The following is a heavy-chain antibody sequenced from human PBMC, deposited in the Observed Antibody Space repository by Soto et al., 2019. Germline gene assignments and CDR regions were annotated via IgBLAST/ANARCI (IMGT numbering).Heavy chain of an antibody. V-gene: IGHV4-61*01. Sequence: PSETLSLTCTVSGGSVSSGSYYWSWIRQPPGKGLEWIGYIYYSGSTNYNPSLRSRVTISVDTSKNQFSLKLSSVTAADTAVYYCARDHNYDFWSGYYSNYYYGMDVWGQGTTVTV. CDR2: IYYSGST. J-gene: IGHJ6*02. D-gene: IGHD3-3*01. CDR1: GGSVSSGSYY. CDR3: ARDHNYDFWSGYYSNYYYGMDV.